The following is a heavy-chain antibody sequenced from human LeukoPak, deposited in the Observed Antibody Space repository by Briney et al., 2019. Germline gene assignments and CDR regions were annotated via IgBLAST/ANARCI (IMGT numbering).Heavy chain of an antibody. J-gene: IGHJ4*02. D-gene: IGHD3-10*01. CDR2: IKQDGNEK. CDR1: GFTLSSYW. Sequence: GGSLRLSCAASGFTLSSYWMAWVRQAPGKGLEWVANIKQDGNEKYFVDSVKGRFTISRDNTKNSLYLQMNSLRAEDTAVYYCAREYYYGSGSYGYWGQGTLVTVSS. CDR3: AREYYYGSGSYGY. V-gene: IGHV3-7*01.